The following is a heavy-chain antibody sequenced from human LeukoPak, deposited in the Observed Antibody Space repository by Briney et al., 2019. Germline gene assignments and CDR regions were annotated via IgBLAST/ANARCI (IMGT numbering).Heavy chain of an antibody. D-gene: IGHD4-17*01. J-gene: IGHJ4*02. CDR2: IRSDGSNK. Sequence: GGSLRLSCAASGFTFSDFGMHWVRQAPGKGLEWVALIRSDGSNKYYAESVKGRFTISRDSSKNTLFLQMNSLSVEDTAVYYCATDRDDYGNDCWGQGVLVTVST. CDR3: ATDRDDYGNDC. V-gene: IGHV3-30*02. CDR1: GFTFSDFG.